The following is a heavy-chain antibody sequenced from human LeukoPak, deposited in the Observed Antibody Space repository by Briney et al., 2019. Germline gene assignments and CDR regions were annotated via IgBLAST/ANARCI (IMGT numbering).Heavy chain of an antibody. CDR3: AKEGGKRGYSYGYNDY. CDR2: ISISGDST. V-gene: IGHV3-23*01. CDR1: GFTFSSYA. J-gene: IGHJ4*02. D-gene: IGHD5-18*01. Sequence: GGSLRLSCAASGFTFSSYAMSWVRQAPGKGLEWVSIISISGDSTYYADSVKGRFTISRDNAKNSLYLQMNSLRAEDTAVYYCAKEGGKRGYSYGYNDYWGQGTLVTVSS.